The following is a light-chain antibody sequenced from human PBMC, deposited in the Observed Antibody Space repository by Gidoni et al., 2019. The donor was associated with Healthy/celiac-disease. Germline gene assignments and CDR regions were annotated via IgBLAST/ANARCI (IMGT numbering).Light chain of an antibody. J-gene: IGKJ2*01. CDR3: QQRSNWPPYT. CDR1: KSVSSY. CDR2: DAS. Sequence: EIVLTQSPATLSLSPGERATLPCRASKSVSSYLAWYQQKPAQAPRLLIYDASNSATGMPARFSSSGSATDFTLPISSLQPEDFAVYYCQQRSNWPPYTFGQGTKLEIK. V-gene: IGKV3-11*01.